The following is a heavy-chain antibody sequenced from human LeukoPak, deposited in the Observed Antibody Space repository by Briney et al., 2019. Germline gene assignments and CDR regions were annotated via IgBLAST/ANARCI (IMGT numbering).Heavy chain of an antibody. J-gene: IGHJ3*02. V-gene: IGHV3-23*01. CDR3: AQGGNFAFDI. CDR1: GFTFSTYD. Sequence: PGGSLRLSCAASGFTFSTYDMQWVRQAPGKGLEWVSGISRSGRTYYTDSVKGRFSISRDNSKDTLYLQMNSLRAEDTAVYYCAQGGNFAFDIWGQGTMVAVSS. D-gene: IGHD1-1*01. CDR2: ISRSGRT.